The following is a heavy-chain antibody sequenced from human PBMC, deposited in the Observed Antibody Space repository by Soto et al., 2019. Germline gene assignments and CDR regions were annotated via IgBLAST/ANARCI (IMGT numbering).Heavy chain of an antibody. D-gene: IGHD3-16*01. V-gene: IGHV2-5*02. Sequence: QITLKESGPTLVKPTQTLTLTCTFSGFSLSTSGVGVGWIRQPPGKALEWLALIYWDDDKRYSPSLKSRLAITTDTSKNQVVLTMTNMDPMDTATYYCAHHPYDYISPWGHGTLVIVSS. CDR2: IYWDDDK. CDR1: GFSLSTSGVG. J-gene: IGHJ5*02. CDR3: AHHPYDYISP.